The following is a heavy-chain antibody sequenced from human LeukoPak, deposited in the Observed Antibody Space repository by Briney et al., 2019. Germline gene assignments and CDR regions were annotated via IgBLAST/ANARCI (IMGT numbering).Heavy chain of an antibody. J-gene: IGHJ3*02. Sequence: GASVKVSCKASGYTFTSYGISWVRQPPGQGLEWMGWISAYNGNTNYAQKLQGRVTMTTDTSTSTAYMELRSLRSDDTAVYYCARDRPIVVAITTHDAFDIWRQGTMVTVSS. CDR3: ARDRPIVVAITTHDAFDI. CDR2: ISAYNGNT. D-gene: IGHD3-22*01. CDR1: GYTFTSYG. V-gene: IGHV1-18*01.